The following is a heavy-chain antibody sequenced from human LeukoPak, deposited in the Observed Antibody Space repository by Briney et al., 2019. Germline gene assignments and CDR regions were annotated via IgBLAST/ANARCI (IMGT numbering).Heavy chain of an antibody. V-gene: IGHV2-5*08. Sequence: TLSLTCTVSGGAISTYYWNWIRQPPGKALEWLALIYWDDDKRYSPSLKSRLTITKDTSKNQVVLTMTNMDPVDTATYYCAHNTGSGSYQPFDYWGQGTLVTVSS. CDR1: GGAISTYYW. D-gene: IGHD3-10*01. CDR2: IYWDDDK. CDR3: AHNTGSGSYQPFDY. J-gene: IGHJ4*02.